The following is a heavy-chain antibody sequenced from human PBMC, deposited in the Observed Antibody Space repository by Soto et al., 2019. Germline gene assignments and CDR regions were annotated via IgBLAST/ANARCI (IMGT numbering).Heavy chain of an antibody. CDR1: GFTFSSYA. D-gene: IGHD2-21*01. CDR2: ISGSGGST. Sequence: HPGGSLRLSCAASGFTFSSYAMSWVRQAPGKGLEWVSAISGSGGSTYYADSVKGRFTISRDNSKNTLYLQMNSLRAEDTAVYYCAKGGLAYCGGDCADDAFDIWGQGTMVTVSS. J-gene: IGHJ3*02. CDR3: AKGGLAYCGGDCADDAFDI. V-gene: IGHV3-23*01.